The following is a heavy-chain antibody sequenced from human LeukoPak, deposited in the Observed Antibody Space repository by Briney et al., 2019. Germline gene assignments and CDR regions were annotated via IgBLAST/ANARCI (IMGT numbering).Heavy chain of an antibody. J-gene: IGHJ4*02. Sequence: PSETLSLTCTVSGGSITSYYWNWIRQPPGKGLEWIGYFYYSGSTNYNPSLKSRVTISGDTSKNQFSLKLSSVTAADTAVYYCARDGYSGNDGLWGQGTLVTVSS. CDR2: FYYSGST. CDR1: GGSITSYY. D-gene: IGHD5-12*01. CDR3: ARDGYSGNDGL. V-gene: IGHV4-59*01.